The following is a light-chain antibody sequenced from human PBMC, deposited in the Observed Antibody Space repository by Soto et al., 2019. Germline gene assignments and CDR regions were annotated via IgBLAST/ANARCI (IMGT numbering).Light chain of an antibody. Sequence: QSVLTQPSSASGTPGQRVTMSCSGSSSNIGSSSVYWYQQLPGTAPKLLIFRNNQRPSGVPDRFSGSKSGTSASLAISGLRSEDEADYYCEAWDDSLNAYVFGTGTKVTVL. J-gene: IGLJ1*01. CDR2: RNN. V-gene: IGLV1-47*01. CDR1: SSNIGSSS. CDR3: EAWDDSLNAYV.